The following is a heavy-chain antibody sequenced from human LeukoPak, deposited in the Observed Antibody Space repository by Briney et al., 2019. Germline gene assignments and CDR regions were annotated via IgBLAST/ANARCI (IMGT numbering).Heavy chain of an antibody. CDR1: GFTFGDYA. J-gene: IGHJ5*02. Sequence: GGSLRLSCTASGFTFGDYAMSWVRQAPGKGLEWVGFIRSKAYGGTTEYAASVKGRFTISRDDSKSIAYLQMNSLKTEDTAVYYCTREEGSSGYYPNWFDPWGQGTLVTVSS. D-gene: IGHD3-22*01. V-gene: IGHV3-49*04. CDR3: TREEGSSGYYPNWFDP. CDR2: IRSKAYGGTT.